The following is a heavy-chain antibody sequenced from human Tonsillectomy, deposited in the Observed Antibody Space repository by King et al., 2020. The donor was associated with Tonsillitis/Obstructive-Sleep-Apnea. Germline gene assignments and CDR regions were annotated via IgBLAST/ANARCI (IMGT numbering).Heavy chain of an antibody. Sequence: VQLVESGGGLVKPGGSLRLSCAASGFTFSNAWMSWVRQAPGKGLEWGGRIKSKTDGGTTDYAAPVKDSFTISRDDSKNTLYLQMNSLKTEDTAVYYCTTSSEFDYWGQGTLVTVSS. V-gene: IGHV3-15*01. J-gene: IGHJ4*02. D-gene: IGHD1-14*01. CDR2: IKSKTDGGTT. CDR1: GFTFSNAW. CDR3: TTSSEFDY.